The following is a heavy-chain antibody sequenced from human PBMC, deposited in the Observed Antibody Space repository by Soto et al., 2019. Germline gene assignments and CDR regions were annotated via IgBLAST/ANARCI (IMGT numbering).Heavy chain of an antibody. D-gene: IGHD2-8*02. CDR3: ARGKSSLLLDC. CDR1: GGSFSGYY. CDR2: INHSGST. J-gene: IGHJ4*02. V-gene: IGHV4-34*01. Sequence: QVQLQQWGAGLLKPSETLSLTCAVYGGSFSGYYWSWIRQPPGKGLEWIGEINHSGSTNYNPSLKSRVTISVDTSKNQFSLTLSSVTAADTAVYYCARGKSSLLLDCWGQGVLVTVSS.